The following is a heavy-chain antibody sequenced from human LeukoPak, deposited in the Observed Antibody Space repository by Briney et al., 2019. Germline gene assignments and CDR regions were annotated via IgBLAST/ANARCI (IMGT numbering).Heavy chain of an antibody. V-gene: IGHV3-7*01. CDR3: ARGGYYRYDY. Sequence: GGSLRLPCVASGFIFTNYWMSWVRQAPGKGLEWVASLRQDASEIHYVDSVEGRFTISRDNAQRSVFLQMNRLRVEDTAVYYCARGGYYRYDYWGQGTLVTVSS. J-gene: IGHJ4*02. CDR1: GFIFTNYW. D-gene: IGHD2-21*01. CDR2: LRQDASEI.